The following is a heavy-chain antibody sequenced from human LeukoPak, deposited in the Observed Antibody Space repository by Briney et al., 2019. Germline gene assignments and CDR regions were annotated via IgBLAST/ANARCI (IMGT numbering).Heavy chain of an antibody. J-gene: IGHJ6*02. CDR2: ITTGDGNT. Sequence: GGSLRLSCTASGFTFSSYTMTWVRQAPGKGLKWVSTITTGDGNTYYADSVKGRFTISRDNSKNTLYLQMNSLRAEDTAVYYCARDGSSWYGQYYYYYYGMDVWGQGTTVTVSS. D-gene: IGHD6-13*01. V-gene: IGHV3-23*01. CDR3: ARDGSSWYGQYYYYYYGMDV. CDR1: GFTFSSYT.